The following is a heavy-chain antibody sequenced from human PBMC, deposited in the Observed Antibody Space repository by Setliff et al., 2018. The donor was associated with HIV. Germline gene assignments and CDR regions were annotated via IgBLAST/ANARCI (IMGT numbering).Heavy chain of an antibody. CDR1: GGSISGHY. J-gene: IGHJ4*02. V-gene: IGHV4-4*09. Sequence: NPSETLSLTCTVSGGSISGHYWSWIRQPPGRGLEWIGYIYSSGSTNFNPPLQSRVTISVDTSKNQFSLKLSSVTAADTAVYYCARGLSFYDPGGFDYWGQGTLVTSPQ. D-gene: IGHD3-22*01. CDR2: IYSSGST. CDR3: ARGLSFYDPGGFDY.